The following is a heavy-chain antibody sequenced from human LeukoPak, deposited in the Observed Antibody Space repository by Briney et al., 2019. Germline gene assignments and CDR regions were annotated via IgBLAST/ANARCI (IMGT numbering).Heavy chain of an antibody. CDR3: AKRIQLWQKFDY. CDR2: ISGSGGST. CDR1: GFTFSSYA. V-gene: IGHV3-23*01. Sequence: GSLRLSCAASGFTFSSYAMSWVRQAPGKGLEWVSAISGSGGSTYYADSVKGRFTISRDNSKNTLYLQMNSLRAEDTAVYYCAKRIQLWQKFDYWGQGTLVTVSS. D-gene: IGHD5-18*01. J-gene: IGHJ4*02.